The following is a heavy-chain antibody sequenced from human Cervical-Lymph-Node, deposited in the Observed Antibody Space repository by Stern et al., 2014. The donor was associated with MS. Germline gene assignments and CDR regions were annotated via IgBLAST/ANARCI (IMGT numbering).Heavy chain of an antibody. D-gene: IGHD3-10*01. J-gene: IGHJ4*02. Sequence: QMQLVQSGGGVVQPGRSLSLSCVASGFTFRTYAMHWVRPAPGKGLEWVAFVSYDGTQRTSTDSVKARFTISRDNSKNTLYLHMNSLRDEDTAVYFCARGGRGVGLEYWGQGALVTVSS. CDR1: GFTFRTYA. CDR3: ARGGRGVGLEY. CDR2: VSYDGTQR. V-gene: IGHV3-30-3*01.